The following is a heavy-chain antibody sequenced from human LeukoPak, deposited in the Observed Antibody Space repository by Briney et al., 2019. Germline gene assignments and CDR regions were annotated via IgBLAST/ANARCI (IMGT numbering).Heavy chain of an antibody. V-gene: IGHV3-23*01. Sequence: GGSLRLSCVASGFGFSTHDMSWGRQAPGKGLEWVSSISGSGTGTYYTDSVKGRFTISRDTSKNTLYLQINSLRAEDTAVYYCAKGDDSGYPYYFDYWGQGTLVTVSS. J-gene: IGHJ4*02. CDR1: GFGFSTHD. D-gene: IGHD3-22*01. CDR3: AKGDDSGYPYYFDY. CDR2: ISGSGTGT.